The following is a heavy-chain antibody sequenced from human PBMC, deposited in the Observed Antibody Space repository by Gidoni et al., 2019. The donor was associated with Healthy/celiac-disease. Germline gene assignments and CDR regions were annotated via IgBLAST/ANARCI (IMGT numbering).Heavy chain of an antibody. V-gene: IGHV3-7*01. CDR1: GFPFGSYW. CDR3: ARIMGSSYYYGMDV. CDR2: IKQDGSEK. J-gene: IGHJ6*02. Sequence: EVQLVESGGGLVQPGGSLRLSCSASGFPFGSYWMSWVRQAPGKGLEWVANIKQDGSEKYYVDSVKGRFTISRDNAKNSLYLQMNSLRAEDTAVYYCARIMGSSYYYGMDVWGQGTTVTVSS. D-gene: IGHD3-10*01.